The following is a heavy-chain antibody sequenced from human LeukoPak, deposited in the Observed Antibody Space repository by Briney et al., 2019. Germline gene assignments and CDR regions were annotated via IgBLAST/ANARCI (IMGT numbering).Heavy chain of an antibody. CDR2: IIPIFGTA. CDR3: TRNSGWYGVS. CDR1: GGTFSSYA. D-gene: IGHD6-19*01. J-gene: IGHJ4*02. V-gene: IGHV1-69*06. Sequence: ASVKVSCKASGGTFSSYAISWVRQAPGQGLEWMGGIIPIFGTANYAQKFQGRVTITADKPTSTAYMELSSLRSEDTAVYYCTRNSGWYGVSWGQGTLVTVSS.